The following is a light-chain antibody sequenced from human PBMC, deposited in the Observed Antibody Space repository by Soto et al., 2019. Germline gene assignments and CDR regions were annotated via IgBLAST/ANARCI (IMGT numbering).Light chain of an antibody. CDR3: QQYRSSPFT. CDR2: GAS. CDR1: QSVSSSY. V-gene: IGKV3-20*01. Sequence: EIVLTQSPGTLSLSPGERATLSCRASQSVSSSYLAWYQQKPGQAPRLLIYGASSRATGIPDRFSGSGSGTDFTLTISRLEPEDFAAYYCQQYRSSPFTFGPGTKVDIK. J-gene: IGKJ3*01.